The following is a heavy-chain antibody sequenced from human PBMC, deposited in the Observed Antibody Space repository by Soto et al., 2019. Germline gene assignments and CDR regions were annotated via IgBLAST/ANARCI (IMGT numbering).Heavy chain of an antibody. CDR2: IIPIFGTA. CDR1: GGTFSSYA. Sequence: SVKVSCKASGGTFSSYAISWVRQAPGQGLEWMGGIIPIFGTANYAQKFQGRVTITADESTSTAYMELSSLRSEDTAVYYCARVRITIFGVVTTGGYYYYGMDVWGQGTTVTVSS. J-gene: IGHJ6*02. D-gene: IGHD3-3*01. CDR3: ARVRITIFGVVTTGGYYYYGMDV. V-gene: IGHV1-69*13.